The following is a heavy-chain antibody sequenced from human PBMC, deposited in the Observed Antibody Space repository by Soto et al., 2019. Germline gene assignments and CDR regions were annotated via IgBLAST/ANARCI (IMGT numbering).Heavy chain of an antibody. CDR1: EFTVSSYY. V-gene: IGHV3-53*01. CDR3: VSYLKVTHNVYGMDV. CDR2: IYSAGNT. D-gene: IGHD2-21*02. Sequence: EVQLVESGGGLIQPGGSLRLSCVVSEFTVSSYYMSWVRQAPGKGLEWVSIIYSAGNTYYADSVKGRFTIYRNNSNNMLYLEMSSLRAGDRGVYYCVSYLKVTHNVYGMDVWGQGTTVTVSS. J-gene: IGHJ6*02.